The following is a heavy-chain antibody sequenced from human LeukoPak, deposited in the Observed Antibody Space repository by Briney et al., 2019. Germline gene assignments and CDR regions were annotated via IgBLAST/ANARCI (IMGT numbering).Heavy chain of an antibody. J-gene: IGHJ6*02. CDR2: IYTSGST. Sequence: SETLSLTCTVSGGSISSGSYYWSWIRQPAGKGLEWIGRIYTSGSTNYNPSLKSRVTISVDTSKNQFSLKLSSVTAADTAVYYCARYGDGYSHYGMDVWGQGTTVTVSS. D-gene: IGHD5-24*01. CDR3: ARYGDGYSHYGMDV. V-gene: IGHV4-61*02. CDR1: GGSISSGSYY.